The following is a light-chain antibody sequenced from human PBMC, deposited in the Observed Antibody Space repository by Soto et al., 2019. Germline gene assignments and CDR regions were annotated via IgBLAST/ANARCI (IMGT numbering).Light chain of an antibody. J-gene: IGKJ2*01. CDR3: QRRGGWPLYT. CDR2: DES. V-gene: IGKV3-11*01. CDR1: QSVNSY. Sequence: EIVLTQSPATLSLSPGDTATLSCRASQSVNSYLAWYQQKPGQAPRLLIHDESDRATGIPGRFSGSGSGTDFTLPISGLEPEDFAVYYCQRRGGWPLYTGGRGTKLEI.